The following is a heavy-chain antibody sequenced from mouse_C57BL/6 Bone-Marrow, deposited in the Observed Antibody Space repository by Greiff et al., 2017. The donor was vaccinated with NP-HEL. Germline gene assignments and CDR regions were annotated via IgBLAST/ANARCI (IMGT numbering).Heavy chain of an antibody. Sequence: ELKLVESGGDLVKPGGSLKLSCAASGFTFSSYGMSWVRQTPDKRLEWVATISSGGSYTYYPDSVKGRFTISRDNAKNTLYLQMSSLKSEDTAMYYCARLITTVVAGDYWGQGTTLTVSS. J-gene: IGHJ2*01. CDR2: ISSGGSYT. D-gene: IGHD1-1*01. V-gene: IGHV5-6*01. CDR1: GFTFSSYG. CDR3: ARLITTVVAGDY.